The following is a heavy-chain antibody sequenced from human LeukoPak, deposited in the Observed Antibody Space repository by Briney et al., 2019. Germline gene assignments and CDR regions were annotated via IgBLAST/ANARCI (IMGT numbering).Heavy chain of an antibody. CDR3: ARAHNWNYWFDP. Sequence: SETLSLTCSVSGYSISSGYYWGWIRQPPGKGLEWIASIYHSGSIYSNPSLKSRVTISADMSNNHFSLKLNSVTAADTAVYFCARAHNWNYWFDPWGQGTLVTVSS. CDR1: GYSISSGYY. D-gene: IGHD1-7*01. CDR2: IYHSGSI. J-gene: IGHJ5*02. V-gene: IGHV4-38-2*02.